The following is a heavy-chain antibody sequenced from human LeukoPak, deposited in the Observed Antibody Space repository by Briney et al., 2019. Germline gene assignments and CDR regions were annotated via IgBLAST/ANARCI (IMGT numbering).Heavy chain of an antibody. CDR3: ASDIVGAHGEGN. J-gene: IGHJ4*02. V-gene: IGHV4-34*01. CDR2: INHGGST. CDR1: GGSFSGYN. D-gene: IGHD1-26*01. Sequence: PSETLSLTCAVYGGSFSGYNWSWIRQPPGKRLEWIGEINHGGSTTYTPSLKSRVTISVDTSKNQFSLKLRSVTAADTDVYYCASDIVGAHGEGNWGQGTLVTVSS.